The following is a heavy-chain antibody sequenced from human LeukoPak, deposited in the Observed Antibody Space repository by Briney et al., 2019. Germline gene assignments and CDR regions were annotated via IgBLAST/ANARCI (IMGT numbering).Heavy chain of an antibody. CDR1: GYTFTGYY. D-gene: IGHD6-19*01. V-gene: IGHV1-2*02. CDR2: INPNSGGT. CDR3: ARIDRIAVAGTANFDY. Sequence: GASVKVSCKASGYTFTGYYMHWVRQAPGQGLEWMGWINPNSGGTNYAQKFQGRVTMTRDTSISTAYMELSRLRSDDTAGYYCARIDRIAVAGTANFDYWGQGTLVTVSS. J-gene: IGHJ4*02.